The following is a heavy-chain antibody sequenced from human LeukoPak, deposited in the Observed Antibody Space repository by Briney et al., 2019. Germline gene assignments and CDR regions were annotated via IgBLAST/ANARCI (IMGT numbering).Heavy chain of an antibody. D-gene: IGHD5-12*01. V-gene: IGHV3-20*04. J-gene: IGHJ3*02. CDR2: INWNGGST. CDR3: ARDRDTVVATVHINAFDI. CDR1: GFTFDDYG. Sequence: GGSLRLSCAASGFTFDDYGMSWVRQAPGKGLEWVSGINWNGGSTGYADSVKGRFTISRDNAKNSLYLQMNSLRAEDTALYYCARDRDTVVATVHINAFDIWGQGTMVTVSS.